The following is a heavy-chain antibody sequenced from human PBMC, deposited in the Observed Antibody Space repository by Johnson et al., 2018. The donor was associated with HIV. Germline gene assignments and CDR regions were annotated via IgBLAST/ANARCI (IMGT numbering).Heavy chain of an antibody. CDR1: GFTFSSYG. CDR3: AKDNEDAFDI. J-gene: IGHJ3*02. V-gene: IGHV3-30*02. D-gene: IGHD1-1*01. CDR2: IRYDGSNK. Sequence: VQLVESGGGVVQPGGSLRLSCAASGFTFSSYGMHWVRQAPRKGLEWVAFIRYDGSNKYYADSVKGRFTISRDNSKNTLYLQMNSLRAEDTAVYYCAKDNEDAFDIWGQGTMVTVSS.